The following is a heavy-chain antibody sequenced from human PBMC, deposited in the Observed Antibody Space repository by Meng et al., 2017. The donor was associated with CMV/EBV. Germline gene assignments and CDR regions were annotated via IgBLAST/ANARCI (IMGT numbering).Heavy chain of an antibody. CDR1: GFTFSSYS. CDR2: INPSGGST. CDR3: ARGTLSGSSPAVFDY. D-gene: IGHD1-26*01. J-gene: IGHJ4*02. V-gene: IGHV1-46*01. Sequence: GGSLRLSCAASGFTFSSYSMNWVRQAPGQGLEWMGIINPSGGSTSYAQKFQGRVTMTRDTSTSTVYMELSSLRSEDTAVYYCARGTLSGSSPAVFDYWGQGTLVTVSS.